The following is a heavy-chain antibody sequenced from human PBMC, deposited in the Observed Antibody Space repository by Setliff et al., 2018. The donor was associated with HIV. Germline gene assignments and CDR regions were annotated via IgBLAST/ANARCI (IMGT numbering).Heavy chain of an antibody. CDR1: GFTLHEYT. Sequence: GGSLRLSCAASGFTLHEYTMTWVRQAPGKGLEWICGISWNGDSTNYADSVKGRFTISIDNAKNSLFLEMTNLRAEDTAFYYCTNKPESFNSFEVWGQGTVVTVSS. CDR2: ISWNGDST. CDR3: TNKPESFNSFEV. J-gene: IGHJ3*01. V-gene: IGHV3-20*04.